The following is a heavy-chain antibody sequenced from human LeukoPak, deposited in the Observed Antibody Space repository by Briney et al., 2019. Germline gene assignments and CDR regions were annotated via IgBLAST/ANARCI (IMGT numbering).Heavy chain of an antibody. D-gene: IGHD5-12*01. J-gene: IGHJ5*02. CDR1: GGSFSGYY. Sequence: SETLSLTCAVYGGSFSGYYWSWIRQPPGKGLEWIGEINHSGSTNYNPSLKSRVTISVDTSKNQFSLKLSSVTAADTAAYYCARGSGYDSPPNWFDPWGQGTLVTVSS. CDR3: ARGSGYDSPPNWFDP. CDR2: INHSGST. V-gene: IGHV4-34*01.